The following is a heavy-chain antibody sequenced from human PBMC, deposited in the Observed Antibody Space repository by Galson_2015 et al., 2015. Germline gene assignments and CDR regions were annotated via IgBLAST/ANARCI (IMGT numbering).Heavy chain of an antibody. Sequence: SLRLSCAASGFTFSSYGMHWVRQAPGKGLEWVAVIWYDGSNKYYADSVKGRFTISRDNSKNTLYLQMNSLRAEDTAVYYCARGGLIVATIPTGMDVWGQGTTVTVSS. J-gene: IGHJ6*02. CDR1: GFTFSSYG. V-gene: IGHV3-33*01. CDR3: ARGGLIVATIPTGMDV. CDR2: IWYDGSNK. D-gene: IGHD5-12*01.